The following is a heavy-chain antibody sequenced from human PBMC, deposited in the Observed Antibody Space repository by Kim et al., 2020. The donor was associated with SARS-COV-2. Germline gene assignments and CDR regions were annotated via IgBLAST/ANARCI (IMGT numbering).Heavy chain of an antibody. V-gene: IGHV1-8*01. CDR3: AVTAYYYGSGSYWFDP. CDR1: GYTFTSYD. CDR2: MNPNSGNT. J-gene: IGHJ5*02. D-gene: IGHD3-10*01. Sequence: ASVKVSCKASGYTFTSYDINWVRQATGQGLEWMGWMNPNSGNTGYAQKFQGSVTMTRNTSISTAYMELSSLRSEDTAVYYCAVTAYYYGSGSYWFDPWGQGTLVTVSS.